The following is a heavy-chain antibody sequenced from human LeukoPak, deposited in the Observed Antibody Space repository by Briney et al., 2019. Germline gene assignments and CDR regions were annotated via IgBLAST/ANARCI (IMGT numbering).Heavy chain of an antibody. CDR3: ARARWPYYYYYGMDV. CDR2: INHSGST. CDR1: GGSFSGYY. J-gene: IGHJ6*02. Sequence: ASETLSLTCAVYGGSFSGYYWSWIRQPPGKGLEWIGEINHSGSTNYNPSLKSRVTMSVVTSKNQFSLKLSSVTAADTAAYYCARARWPYYYYYGMDVWGQGTTVTVSS. V-gene: IGHV4-34*01. D-gene: IGHD4-23*01.